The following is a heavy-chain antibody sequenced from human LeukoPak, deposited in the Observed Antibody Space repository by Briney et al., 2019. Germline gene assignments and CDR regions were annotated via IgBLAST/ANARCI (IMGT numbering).Heavy chain of an antibody. V-gene: IGHV1-8*01. Sequence: ASVKVSFKASGYTFTTYDINWVRQATGQGLEWMGWMNPNNGDTAYAQKFQGRGTMTEDTSTDTAYMELSSLRSEDTAVYFCASVNTMVRRLMQYFDYWGQGTLVTVSS. D-gene: IGHD3-10*01. CDR1: GYTFTTYD. J-gene: IGHJ4*02. CDR3: ASVNTMVRRLMQYFDY. CDR2: MNPNNGDT.